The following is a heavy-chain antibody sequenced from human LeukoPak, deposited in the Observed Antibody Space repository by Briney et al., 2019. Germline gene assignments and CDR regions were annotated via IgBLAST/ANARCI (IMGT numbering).Heavy chain of an antibody. D-gene: IGHD5-18*01. CDR2: ISGSGGNT. V-gene: IGHV3-23*01. Sequence: GGSLRLSCAAPGITFSSYSMSWVRQAPGKGLEWVSGISGSGGNTYYADSVKGRFTISRDNSENTLFLQMSSLRAEDTAVYYCAKAHQYSNTYFDYWGQGTLVTVSS. CDR3: AKAHQYSNTYFDY. J-gene: IGHJ4*02. CDR1: GITFSSYS.